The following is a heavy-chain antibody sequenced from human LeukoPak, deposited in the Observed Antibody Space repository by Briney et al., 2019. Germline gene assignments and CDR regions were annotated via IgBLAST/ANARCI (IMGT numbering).Heavy chain of an antibody. CDR3: ARQPGDSPSPFDY. CDR1: GYSFTSYW. D-gene: IGHD7-27*01. CDR2: IDPSDSYT. Sequence: GESLKISCKGSGYSFTSYWISWVRQMPGKGLEWMGRIDPSDSYTNYSPSFQGHVTISADKSISTAYLQWSSLKASDTAMYYCARQPGDSPSPFDYWGQGTLVTVSS. V-gene: IGHV5-10-1*01. J-gene: IGHJ4*02.